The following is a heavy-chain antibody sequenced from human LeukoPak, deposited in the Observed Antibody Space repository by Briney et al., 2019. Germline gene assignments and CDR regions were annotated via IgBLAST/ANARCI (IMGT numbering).Heavy chain of an antibody. CDR2: INPSGGST. CDR1: GYTFTSYY. D-gene: IGHD3-10*01. Sequence: ASVTVSCKASGYTFTSYYMYWVRQAPGQGLEWMGIINPSGGSTSYAQKFQGRVTMTRDTSTSTVYMELSSLRSEDTAVYYCARDWGSDYFFDYWGQGTLVTVSS. CDR3: ARDWGSDYFFDY. V-gene: IGHV1-46*01. J-gene: IGHJ4*02.